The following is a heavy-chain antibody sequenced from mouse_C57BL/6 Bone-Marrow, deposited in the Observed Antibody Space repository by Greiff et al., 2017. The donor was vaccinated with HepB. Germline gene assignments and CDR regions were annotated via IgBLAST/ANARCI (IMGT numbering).Heavy chain of an antibody. V-gene: IGHV5-4*01. Sequence: EVHLVESGGGLVKPGGSLKLSCAASGFTFSSYAMSWVRQTPEKRLEWVATISDGGSYTYYPDNVKGRFTISRDNAKNNLYLQMSHLKSEDTAMYYCARERQLGLWFAYWGQGTLVTVSA. CDR2: ISDGGSYT. CDR3: ARERQLGLWFAY. D-gene: IGHD4-1*02. CDR1: GFTFSSYA. J-gene: IGHJ3*01.